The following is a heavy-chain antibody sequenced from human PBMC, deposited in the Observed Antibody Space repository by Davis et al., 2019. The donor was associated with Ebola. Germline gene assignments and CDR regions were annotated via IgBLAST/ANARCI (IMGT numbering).Heavy chain of an antibody. CDR2: IYYSGST. J-gene: IGHJ6*03. V-gene: IGHV4-31*03. CDR1: GGSISSGGYY. Sequence: PSETLSLTCTVTGGSISSGGYYWSWIRQHPGKGLEWIGYIYYSGSTYYNPSLKSRVTISVDTSKNQFSLKLSSVTAADTAVYYCARDDYYYMDVWGKGTTVTVSS. CDR3: ARDDYYYMDV.